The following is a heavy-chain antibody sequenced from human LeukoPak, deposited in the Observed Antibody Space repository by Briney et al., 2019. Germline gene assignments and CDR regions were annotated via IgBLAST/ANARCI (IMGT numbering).Heavy chain of an antibody. D-gene: IGHD4-23*01. V-gene: IGHV7-4-1*02. CDR2: INTNTGNP. CDR3: ARWSTVVTHGYYYYYMDV. CDR1: GYTFTSYA. J-gene: IGHJ6*03. Sequence: ASVKVSCKASGYTFTSYAMNWVRQAPGQGLEWMGRINTNTGNPTYAQGFTGRFVFSLDTSVSTAYLQISSLKAEDTAVYYCARWSTVVTHGYYYYYMDVWGKGTTVTVSS.